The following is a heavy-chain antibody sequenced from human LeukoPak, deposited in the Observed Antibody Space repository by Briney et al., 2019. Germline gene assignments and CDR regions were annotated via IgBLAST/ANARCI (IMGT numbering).Heavy chain of an antibody. CDR3: ARCSEFGPCY. CDR1: GGTFSSYA. J-gene: IGHJ4*02. Sequence: AASVRVSCTASGGTFSSYAISWVRQAPGKGLEWMGGIIPVFGTANYAQKFKGRVTITTDESTSSACMEMSSLRSEDTAVYYCARCSEFGPCYWGEGTLVTASS. CDR2: IIPVFGTA. V-gene: IGHV1-69*05. D-gene: IGHD3-10*02.